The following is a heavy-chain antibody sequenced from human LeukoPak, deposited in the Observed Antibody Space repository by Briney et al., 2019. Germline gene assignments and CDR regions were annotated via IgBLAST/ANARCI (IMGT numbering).Heavy chain of an antibody. CDR1: GGSFSGYY. V-gene: IGHV4-34*01. D-gene: IGHD3-10*01. J-gene: IGHJ4*02. CDR3: ARGFEVTMVRGVHAGDYFDY. Sequence: PSETLSLTCAVHGGSFSGYYWSWIRQPPGKGLEWIGEINHSGSTNYNPSLKSRVTISVDTSKNQFSLKLSSVTAADTAVYYCARGFEVTMVRGVHAGDYFDYWGQGTLVTVSS. CDR2: INHSGST.